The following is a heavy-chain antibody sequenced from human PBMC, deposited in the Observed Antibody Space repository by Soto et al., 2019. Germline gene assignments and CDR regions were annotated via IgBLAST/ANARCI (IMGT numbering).Heavy chain of an antibody. Sequence: GGSLRLSCAASGFTFSSYSMNWVRQAPGKGLEWVSSISSSSSYIYYADSVKGRFTISRDNAKNSLYLQMNSLRAEDTAVYYCATSLRYFDWSLFDYWGQGTLVTVSS. CDR2: ISSSSSYI. CDR1: GFTFSSYS. CDR3: ATSLRYFDWSLFDY. D-gene: IGHD3-9*01. V-gene: IGHV3-21*01. J-gene: IGHJ4*02.